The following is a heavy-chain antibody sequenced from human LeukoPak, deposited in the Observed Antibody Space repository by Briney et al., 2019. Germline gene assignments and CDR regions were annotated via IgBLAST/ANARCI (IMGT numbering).Heavy chain of an antibody. CDR1: GGTFSSYA. CDR3: ASHVRLGGLFDY. J-gene: IGHJ4*02. Sequence: SVKVSCKASGGTFSSYAISWVRQAPGQGLEWMGGIIPIFGTANYAQKFQGRVTITADESTSTAYMELSSLRSEDTAVYYCASHVRLGGLFDYWGQGTLVTVSS. D-gene: IGHD3-10*02. CDR2: IIPIFGTA. V-gene: IGHV1-69*13.